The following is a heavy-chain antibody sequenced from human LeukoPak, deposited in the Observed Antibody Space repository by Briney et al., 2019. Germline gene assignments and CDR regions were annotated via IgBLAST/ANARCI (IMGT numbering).Heavy chain of an antibody. CDR3: ARDLRSNGDYYFDY. D-gene: IGHD4-17*01. CDR2: INTDGSST. Sequence: GGSLRLSCAASGFTFSSYWMHWVRQAPGKGPVWVSRINTDGSSTSYADSVKGRFTISRDNAKNTLYLQMNSLRAEDTAVYYCARDLRSNGDYYFDYWGQGTLVTVSS. CDR1: GFTFSSYW. V-gene: IGHV3-74*01. J-gene: IGHJ4*02.